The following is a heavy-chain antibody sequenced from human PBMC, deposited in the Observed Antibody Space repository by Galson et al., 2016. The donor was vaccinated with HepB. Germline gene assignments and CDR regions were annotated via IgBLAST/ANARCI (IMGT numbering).Heavy chain of an antibody. D-gene: IGHD2-15*01. J-gene: IGHJ3*02. V-gene: IGHV3-30-3*01. CDR1: GFTFTTYT. Sequence: SLRLSCAASGFTFTTYTMHWVRQAPGKGLEWVAVILYDGSSEYYADSVKGRFTIFRDTSENTLYLQMNSLGPGDTAVYYCAGESGSSDSGDAFDIWGQGTMVTVSS. CDR2: ILYDGSSE. CDR3: AGESGSSDSGDAFDI.